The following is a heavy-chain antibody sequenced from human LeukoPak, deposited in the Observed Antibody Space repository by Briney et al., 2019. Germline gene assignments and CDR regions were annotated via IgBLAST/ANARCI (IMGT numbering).Heavy chain of an antibody. CDR2: IDNSGGLT. CDR1: GFTFSSYE. CDR3: AKSSHIGRPGGFDF. V-gene: IGHV3-23*01. J-gene: IGHJ4*02. Sequence: GGSPRLSCAASGFTFSSYEMNWVRQAPGKGLEWVSAIDNSGGLTSYPDPVKGRFTISRDNSKNTLYLQMNSLRAEDTAVYYCAKSSHIGRPGGFDFWGQGTLVTVSS. D-gene: IGHD2-8*02.